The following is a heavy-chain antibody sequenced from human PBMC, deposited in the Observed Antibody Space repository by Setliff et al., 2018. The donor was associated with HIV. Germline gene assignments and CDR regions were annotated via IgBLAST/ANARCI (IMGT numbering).Heavy chain of an antibody. CDR1: GYTFNSYG. Sequence: ASVKVSCKASGYTFNSYGINWVRQAPGQGLEWMGWISPNSGGTNFAQRFQGWVSMTRDTSIGTAYMELSRLRSDDTAIYYCARDNFGSAFDIWGQGTMVTVSS. CDR2: ISPNSGGT. V-gene: IGHV1-2*04. D-gene: IGHD3-10*01. J-gene: IGHJ3*02. CDR3: ARDNFGSAFDI.